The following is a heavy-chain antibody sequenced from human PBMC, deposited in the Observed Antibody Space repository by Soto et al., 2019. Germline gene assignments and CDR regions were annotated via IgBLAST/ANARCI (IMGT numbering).Heavy chain of an antibody. D-gene: IGHD3-10*01. CDR1: GGSISSTSYY. J-gene: IGHJ4*02. CDR2: IYHSGTT. Sequence: QLQLQESGPGLVKPSETLSLTCTVSGGSISSTSYYWGWIRQPPGKGLEWIGNIYHSGTTYYSPSLSSRVTISVATSKNQFSRKLTSVTAADTAVYYCARHDYDSGSYVRYWGQGTLVTVSS. CDR3: ARHDYDSGSYVRY. V-gene: IGHV4-39*01.